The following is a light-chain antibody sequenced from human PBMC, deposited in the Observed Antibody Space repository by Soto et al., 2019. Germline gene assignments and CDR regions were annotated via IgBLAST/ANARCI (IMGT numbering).Light chain of an antibody. CDR1: SSDVGGYNY. Sequence: QPVLTQPASVSGSPGQSITISCTGTSSDVGGYNYVSWYQQHPGKAPKLMIYDVSNRPSGVSNRFSGSKSGNTASLTISGLQAEDEADYYCSSYTSSSTPLVFGTGTKVTVL. V-gene: IGLV2-14*01. CDR3: SSYTSSSTPLV. CDR2: DVS. J-gene: IGLJ1*01.